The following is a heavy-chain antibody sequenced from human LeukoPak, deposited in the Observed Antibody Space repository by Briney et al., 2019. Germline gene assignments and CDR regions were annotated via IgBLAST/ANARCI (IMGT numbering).Heavy chain of an antibody. J-gene: IGHJ4*02. CDR2: INHSGST. CDR1: GGSFSGYY. Sequence: SETLSLTCAVYGGSFSGYYWSWIRQPPGKGLEWIGEINHSGSTNYNPSLKSRVTISVDTSKNQFSLKLSSVTAADTAVYYCARGGGSSTAGATFDYWGQGTLVTVSS. V-gene: IGHV4-34*01. CDR3: ARGGGSSTAGATFDY. D-gene: IGHD6-6*01.